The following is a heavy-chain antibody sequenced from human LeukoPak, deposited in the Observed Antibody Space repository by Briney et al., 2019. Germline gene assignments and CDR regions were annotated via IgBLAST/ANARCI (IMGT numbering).Heavy chain of an antibody. CDR1: GDSICSSSYY. D-gene: IGHD3-22*01. J-gene: IGHJ4*02. V-gene: IGHV4-39*07. CDR2: IYYAGST. CDR3: ARVTGYMIEDYFDY. Sequence: SETLSLTCNVSGDSICSSSYYWSWIRVPPGKGLEWIGSIYYAGSTYYNPSLKSRVTISVETSKNQFSLKLSSVTAADTAVYYCARVTGYMIEDYFDYWGQGTLVTVSS.